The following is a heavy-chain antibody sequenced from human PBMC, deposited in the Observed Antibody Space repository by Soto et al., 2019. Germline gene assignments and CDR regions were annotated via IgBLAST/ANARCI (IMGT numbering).Heavy chain of an antibody. CDR2: IYHSGST. D-gene: IGHD5-18*01. J-gene: IGHJ4*02. V-gene: IGHV4-38-2*01. CDR1: GYSISSGYY. CDR3: WTTAMVIREY. Sequence: ASETLSLTCAVSGYSISSGYYWGWIRQPPGKGLEWIGSIYHSGSTYYNPSLKSRVTISVDTSKNQFSLKLSSVTAADTAVYYCWTTAMVIREYWGQGTLVTVSS.